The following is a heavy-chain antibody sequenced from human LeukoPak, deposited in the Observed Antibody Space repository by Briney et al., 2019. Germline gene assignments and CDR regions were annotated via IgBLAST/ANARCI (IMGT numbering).Heavy chain of an antibody. J-gene: IGHJ4*02. CDR2: ISYDGSNK. Sequence: GGSLRLSCAASGFTFSSYAMHWVRQAPGKGLEWVAVISYDGSNKYYADSVKDRFTISRDNSKNTLDLQMDSLRAEDTAVYYCARMSGSHIDYWGQGTLVTVSS. CDR1: GFTFSSYA. D-gene: IGHD1-26*01. V-gene: IGHV3-30-3*01. CDR3: ARMSGSHIDY.